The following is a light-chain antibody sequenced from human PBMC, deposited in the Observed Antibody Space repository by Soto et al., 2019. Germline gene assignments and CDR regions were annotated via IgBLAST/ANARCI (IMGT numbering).Light chain of an antibody. CDR1: QSLRRTS. CDR2: GAS. Sequence: DIVLTQSPGTLSLSPGESATLSCRASQSLRRTSLAWYQQKPGQAPRLLMYGASNRATGIPDKFSGGGSGTDFTLTISSLEPEDFAVYYCQQRSNWPPSFGPGTKVDIK. J-gene: IGKJ3*01. CDR3: QQRSNWPPS. V-gene: IGKV3D-20*02.